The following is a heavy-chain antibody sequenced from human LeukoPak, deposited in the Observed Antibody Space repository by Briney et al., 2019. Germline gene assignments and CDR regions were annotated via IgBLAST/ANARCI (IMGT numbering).Heavy chain of an antibody. D-gene: IGHD3-16*02. Sequence: GGSLRLSCAASGFTFSSYAISWVRQAPGKGLEWVSAISGSGGSTYYADSVKGRFTISRDNSKNTLYLQMNSLRAEDTAVYYCAKAPYDYVWGSYRSAPRETHFDYWGQGTLVTVSS. V-gene: IGHV3-23*01. J-gene: IGHJ4*02. CDR2: ISGSGGST. CDR1: GFTFSSYA. CDR3: AKAPYDYVWGSYRSAPRETHFDY.